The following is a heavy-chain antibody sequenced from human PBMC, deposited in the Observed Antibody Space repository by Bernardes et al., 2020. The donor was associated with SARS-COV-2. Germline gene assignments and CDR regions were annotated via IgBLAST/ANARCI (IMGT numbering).Heavy chain of an antibody. CDR2: ISSSSSYM. J-gene: IGHJ4*02. V-gene: IGHV3-21*01. CDR1: GFNFSSYS. Sequence: GGSLRLSRAASGFNFSSYSMNWVRQAPGKGLEWVSVISSSSSYMYYAHSVKGRFTISRDNAKNSLYLQMNSLRADDTAVYYCVRGDYGSYGCWGQGTLVTVSS. D-gene: IGHD1-26*01. CDR3: VRGDYGSYGC.